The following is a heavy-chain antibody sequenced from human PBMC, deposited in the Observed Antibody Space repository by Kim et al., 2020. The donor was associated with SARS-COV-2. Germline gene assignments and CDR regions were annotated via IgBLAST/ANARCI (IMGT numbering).Heavy chain of an antibody. Sequence: GGSLRLSCAASGFTFSSYGMHWVRQAPGKGLEWVAVISYDGSNKYYADSVKGRFTISRDNSKNTLYLQMNSLRAEDTAVYYCAKDLRGRVAGWDDAFDIWGQGTMVTVSS. J-gene: IGHJ3*02. CDR2: ISYDGSNK. CDR1: GFTFSSYG. CDR3: AKDLRGRVAGWDDAFDI. V-gene: IGHV3-30*18. D-gene: IGHD6-19*01.